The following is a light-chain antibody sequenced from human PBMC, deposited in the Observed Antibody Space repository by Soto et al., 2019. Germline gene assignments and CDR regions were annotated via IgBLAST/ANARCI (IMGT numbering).Light chain of an antibody. CDR1: QSVSSN. CDR3: QQYNNWPQT. J-gene: IGKJ1*01. Sequence: MWITHSPPARSFSPGERAPLPAGASQSVSSNLAWYKQTPGQAPRLLIYGASTRATGIPARFSGSGSGTEFTLTISSLQSEDFAVYYCQQYNNWPQTFGQGTKVDIK. V-gene: IGKV3-15*01. CDR2: GAS.